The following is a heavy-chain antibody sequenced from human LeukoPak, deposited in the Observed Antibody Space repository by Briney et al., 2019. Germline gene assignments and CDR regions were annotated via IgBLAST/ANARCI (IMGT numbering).Heavy chain of an antibody. Sequence: SETLSLTCTVSGGPLSSYYWSWIRQPPGKGLEWIGYIYYSGSTNYNPSLKSRVTISVDTSKNQFSLKLSSVTAADTAVYYCARIGPKRVVPAASTMDVWGKGTTVTVSS. J-gene: IGHJ6*03. CDR1: GGPLSSYY. D-gene: IGHD2-2*01. CDR2: IYYSGST. CDR3: ARIGPKRVVPAASTMDV. V-gene: IGHV4-59*01.